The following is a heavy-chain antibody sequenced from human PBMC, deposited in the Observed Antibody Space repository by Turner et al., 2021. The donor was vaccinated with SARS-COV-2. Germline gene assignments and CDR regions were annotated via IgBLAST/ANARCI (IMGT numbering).Heavy chain of an antibody. CDR1: GFTLSTYS. V-gene: IGHV3-48*01. CDR2: ISGTTTTI. J-gene: IGHJ4*02. Sequence: EVPLVESGGGLVQPGGSLRLSCAASGFTLSTYSMSWVRQAPGKGPEWVSYISGTTTTIYYADSVKGRFTISRDNAKNSLYLQMNNLRAEDTAMYYCAREHYDFWSGYFYWGQGTLVTVSS. D-gene: IGHD3-3*01. CDR3: AREHYDFWSGYFY.